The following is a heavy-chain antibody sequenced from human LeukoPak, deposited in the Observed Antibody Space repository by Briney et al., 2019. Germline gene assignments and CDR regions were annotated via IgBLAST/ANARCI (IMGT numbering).Heavy chain of an antibody. CDR1: GFTFSYYS. CDR3: ARELTYCDGDCYPFGLPPPTGFFI. V-gene: IGHV3-48*01. CDR2: ISGSSSPI. J-gene: IGHJ4*02. Sequence: PGGSLRLSCVASGFTFSYYSMNWVRQAPGKGLEWVSYISGSSSPIYYADSVKGRFTISRDNAKNSLYLQMNSLRAEDTAVYYCARELTYCDGDCYPFGLPPPTGFFIWGQGALVTVSS. D-gene: IGHD2-21*02.